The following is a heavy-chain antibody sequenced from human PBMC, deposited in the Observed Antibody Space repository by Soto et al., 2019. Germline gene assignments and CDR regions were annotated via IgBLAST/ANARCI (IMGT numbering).Heavy chain of an antibody. Sequence: GGSLRLSCAASGFTFSSYAMSWVRQAPGKGLEWVSAISGSGGSTYYADSVKGRFTISTDNSKNTLYLQMNSLRAEDTAVYYCAKARYCSGGSCYLRFFPDYWGQGTLVTVSS. D-gene: IGHD2-15*01. CDR2: ISGSGGST. CDR1: GFTFSSYA. CDR3: AKARYCSGGSCYLRFFPDY. V-gene: IGHV3-23*01. J-gene: IGHJ4*02.